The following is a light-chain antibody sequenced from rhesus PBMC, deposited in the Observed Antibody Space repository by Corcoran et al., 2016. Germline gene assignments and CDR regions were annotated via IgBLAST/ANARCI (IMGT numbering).Light chain of an antibody. CDR1: QGISSY. CDR2: FAN. J-gene: IGKJ2*01. V-gene: IGKV1-32*01. Sequence: DIQMTQSPSSLSASVGDRVTITCRASQGISSYFNWYQQKPGKAPKVLINFANRLESGVPSRFSGSGAGTEFTLTISSLQPEDFATYYYQQYNSLPYSFGQGTKVEIK. CDR3: QQYNSLPYS.